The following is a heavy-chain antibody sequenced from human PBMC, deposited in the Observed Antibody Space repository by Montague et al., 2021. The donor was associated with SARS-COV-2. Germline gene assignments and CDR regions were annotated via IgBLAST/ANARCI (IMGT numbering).Heavy chain of an antibody. Sequence: SVKVSCKASGYTFTSYDINWVRQAAGQGLEWMGWMNPNSGNTGYAQKLQGRVTMTRDTSMNTAYMELSSLRSEDTAVYYCARAPRGWLQLRDFYYFDYWGQGTLVTVSS. V-gene: IGHV1-8*01. CDR2: MNPNSGNT. D-gene: IGHD5-24*01. CDR1: GYTFTSYD. CDR3: ARAPRGWLQLRDFYYFDY. J-gene: IGHJ4*02.